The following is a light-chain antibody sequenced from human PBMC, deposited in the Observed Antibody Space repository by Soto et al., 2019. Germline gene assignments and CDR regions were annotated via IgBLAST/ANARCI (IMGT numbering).Light chain of an antibody. J-gene: IGKJ1*01. CDR1: QGISNY. Sequence: DVQLTQSPSFLSASVGDRVTITCRASQGISNYLGWYQQKPGKAPSLLIYTASNLQTGVPSRFSGSGSGTHFTLTISSLQPEDFATYYCQQSYNTPRPFGQGTKVDIK. CDR2: TAS. V-gene: IGKV1-39*01. CDR3: QQSYNTPRP.